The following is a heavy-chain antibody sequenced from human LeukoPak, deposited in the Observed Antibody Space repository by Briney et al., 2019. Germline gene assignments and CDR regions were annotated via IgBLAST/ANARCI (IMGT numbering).Heavy chain of an antibody. J-gene: IGHJ4*02. Sequence: GGSLRLSCATSGFTFSDCAMTWVRQAPGKGLEWVSAIGADAGSTYYADSVKGRFTISRDNSKNTLYLQMNSLRAEDTALYYRAKDDSGGYFPDFWGQGTLVTVSS. D-gene: IGHD3-22*01. CDR2: IGADAGST. CDR1: GFTFSDCA. V-gene: IGHV3-23*01. CDR3: AKDDSGGYFPDF.